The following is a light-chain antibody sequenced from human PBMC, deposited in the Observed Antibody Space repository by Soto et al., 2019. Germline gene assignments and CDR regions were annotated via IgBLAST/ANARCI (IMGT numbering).Light chain of an antibody. CDR3: QQYGSSGT. Sequence: EIVLTQSPGTLSLSPGERATLSCRAIQSVSSSYLAWYQQKPGQAPRLLIYGASSRATGIPDRFSGSGSGTEFTLTISRLEPEDFAVYYCQQYGSSGTFGQGTKVDIK. J-gene: IGKJ1*01. CDR1: QSVSSSY. V-gene: IGKV3-20*01. CDR2: GAS.